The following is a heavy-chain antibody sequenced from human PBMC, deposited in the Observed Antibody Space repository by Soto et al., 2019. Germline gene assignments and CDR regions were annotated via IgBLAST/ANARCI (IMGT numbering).Heavy chain of an antibody. CDR2: INYIGST. J-gene: IGHJ1*01. D-gene: IGHD2-21*01. Sequence: QVQLQQWGAGLLKPSETLSLTCAVHGWSSSGYYWSWIRQSPAKGLEWIGEINYIGSTNYNPSFKSRVTISVDTSKNQFFLKLSSVTAADSAVYYCTTDPFYCAGSWCYTTSAWGQGTLVTVSS. CDR3: TTDPFYCAGSWCYTTSA. V-gene: IGHV4-34*02. CDR1: GWSSSGYY.